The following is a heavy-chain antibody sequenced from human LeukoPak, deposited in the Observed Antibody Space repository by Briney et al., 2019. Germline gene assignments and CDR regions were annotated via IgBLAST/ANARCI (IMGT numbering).Heavy chain of an antibody. CDR3: AKGKPRIAARRFQYFDY. CDR1: GFTFSSYA. Sequence: GGSLRLSCAASGFTFSSYAMSWVRQAPGKGLEWVSAISGSGGSTYYADSVKGRFTISRDNSKNTLYLQMNSLRAEDTAVYYCAKGKPRIAARRFQYFDYWGQGTLVTVSS. D-gene: IGHD6-6*01. J-gene: IGHJ4*02. V-gene: IGHV3-23*01. CDR2: ISGSGGST.